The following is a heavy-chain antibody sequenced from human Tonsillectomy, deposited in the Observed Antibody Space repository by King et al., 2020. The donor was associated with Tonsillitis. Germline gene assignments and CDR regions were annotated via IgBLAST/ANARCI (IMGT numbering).Heavy chain of an antibody. Sequence: VQLQESGPGLVKPSETLSLTCTVSGGSISSFYWSWIRQPPGKGLEWLGYIYYSGSTNYNPTLKSRVTISVHTSKNQFSLKLRSVPAADTAVYYCARGNYGLDAFDIWGHGTMVTVSS. V-gene: IGHV4-59*01. J-gene: IGHJ3*02. CDR2: IYYSGST. CDR3: ARGNYGLDAFDI. D-gene: IGHD3-16*01. CDR1: GGSISSFY.